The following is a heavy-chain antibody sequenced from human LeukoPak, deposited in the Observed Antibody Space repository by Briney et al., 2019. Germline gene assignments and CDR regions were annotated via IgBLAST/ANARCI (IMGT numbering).Heavy chain of an antibody. V-gene: IGHV1-2*02. D-gene: IGHD3-22*01. Sequence: ASVKVSCKASGNTFSGNHIHWVRQAPGQGLEWVGWINPSSGGTNYAQKFQGRVTMTRDTSMSTDYMGLRRLTSDDTAVYYCAISTKWFFSFWWFHPWGQGTLVTVSS. J-gene: IGHJ5*02. CDR1: GNTFSGNH. CDR3: AISTKWFFSFWWFHP. CDR2: INPSSGGT.